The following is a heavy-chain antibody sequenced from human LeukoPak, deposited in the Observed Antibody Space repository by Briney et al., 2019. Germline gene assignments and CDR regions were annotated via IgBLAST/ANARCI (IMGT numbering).Heavy chain of an antibody. CDR2: IYYSGRT. CDR1: GDSVSRSDSY. J-gene: IGHJ1*01. CDR3: ARRRYYDGSGYLE. Sequence: PSETLSLTCPVSGDSVSRSDSYWDWIRQPPGKGLEWIGTIYYSGRTYYSPSLKSRVTMSVDTSNNQFSLNLRSVTAADTAVYYCARRRYYDGSGYLEWGQGTLLSVSS. V-gene: IGHV4-39*01. D-gene: IGHD3-22*01.